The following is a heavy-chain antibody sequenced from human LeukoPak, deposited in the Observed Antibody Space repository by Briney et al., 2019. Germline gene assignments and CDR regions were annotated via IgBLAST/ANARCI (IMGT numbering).Heavy chain of an antibody. D-gene: IGHD1-14*01. CDR1: GFTFSSYW. J-gene: IGHJ4*02. CDR3: ARGSDRVSFDY. Sequence: GGSLRLSCAASGFTFSSYWMHWVRQAPGKGLVWVSRINSDGSSTTYADSVKGRFTISRDNAKNTLYLQMNSLRVEDTVVYYCARGSDRVSFDYWGQGTLVTVSS. V-gene: IGHV3-74*01. CDR2: INSDGSST.